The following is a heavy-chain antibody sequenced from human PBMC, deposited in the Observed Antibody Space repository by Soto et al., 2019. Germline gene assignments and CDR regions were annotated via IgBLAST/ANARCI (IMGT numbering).Heavy chain of an antibody. Sequence: GGSLRLSCAASGFTFSSYAMSWVRQAPGKGLEWVSAISGSGGGTYYADSVKGRFTISRDNSKNTLYLQMNSLRAEDTAVYYCAKVPYGSGSYYSIDYWGRGTLVTVSS. D-gene: IGHD3-10*01. CDR1: GFTFSSYA. CDR3: AKVPYGSGSYYSIDY. V-gene: IGHV3-23*01. J-gene: IGHJ4*02. CDR2: ISGSGGGT.